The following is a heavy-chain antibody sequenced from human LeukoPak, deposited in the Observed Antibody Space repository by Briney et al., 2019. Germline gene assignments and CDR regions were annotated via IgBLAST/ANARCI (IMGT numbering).Heavy chain of an antibody. V-gene: IGHV3-33*03. Sequence: GGSLRLSCTASGFNFGIYGMHWVRQAPGKGLEWVAVMWDDGTNEYYVESVKGRFTISRDNGKRTLYLQMNSLRVEDTAVYYCATSDTAMVWRAFDIWGQGTMVTVSA. CDR2: MWDDGTNE. D-gene: IGHD5-18*01. CDR1: GFNFGIYG. CDR3: ATSDTAMVWRAFDI. J-gene: IGHJ3*02.